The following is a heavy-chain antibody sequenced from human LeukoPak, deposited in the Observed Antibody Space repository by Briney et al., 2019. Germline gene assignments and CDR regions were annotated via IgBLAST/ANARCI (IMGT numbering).Heavy chain of an antibody. D-gene: IGHD3-3*01. CDR1: GFTFSSYS. V-gene: IGHV3-21*04. CDR3: AKSGSGFDGYYFDY. Sequence: PGGSLRLSCAASGFTFSSYSMNWVRQAPGKGLEWVSSISSSSSYIYYADSVKGRFTISRDNAKNSLYLQMNSLRAEDTAVYYCAKSGSGFDGYYFDYWGQGTLVTVSS. J-gene: IGHJ4*02. CDR2: ISSSSSYI.